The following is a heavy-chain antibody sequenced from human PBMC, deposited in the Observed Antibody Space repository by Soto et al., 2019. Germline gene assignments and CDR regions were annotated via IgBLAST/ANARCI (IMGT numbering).Heavy chain of an antibody. CDR1: GFTFSSYA. J-gene: IGHJ4*02. CDR2: ISGSGGST. D-gene: IGHD3-10*01. CDR3: TTAFYYGSVNFDY. Sequence: PGGSLRLSCAASGFTFSSYAMSWVRQAPGKGLEWVSAISGSGGSTYYADSVKGRFTISRDNSKNTLYLQMNSLRAEDTAVYYCTTAFYYGSVNFDYWGQGTLVTVSS. V-gene: IGHV3-23*01.